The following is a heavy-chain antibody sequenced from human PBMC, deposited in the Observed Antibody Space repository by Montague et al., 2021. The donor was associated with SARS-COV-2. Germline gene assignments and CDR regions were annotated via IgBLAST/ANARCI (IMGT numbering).Heavy chain of an antibody. J-gene: IGHJ4*02. D-gene: IGHD6-19*01. V-gene: IGHV2-70*11. Sequence: PALVKPTQTLTLTCTFSGFSRNTSGMCVSWIRQPPGKALEWLARIDWDDDKYYSTSLKARLTISKDTSKNQVVLTMTNMDPVDTATYYCARTYAPSAVAVNYWGQGTLFTVS. CDR1: GFSRNTSGMC. CDR2: IDWDDDK. CDR3: ARTYAPSAVAVNY.